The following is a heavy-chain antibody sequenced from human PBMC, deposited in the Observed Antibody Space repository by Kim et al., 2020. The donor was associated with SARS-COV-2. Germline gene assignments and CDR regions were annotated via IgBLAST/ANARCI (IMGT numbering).Heavy chain of an antibody. V-gene: IGHV3-53*04. D-gene: IGHD3-22*01. CDR1: GFTVSSNY. CDR2: IYSGGST. CDR3: AREIVVVRRGGAFDI. J-gene: IGHJ3*02. Sequence: GGSLGLSCAASGFTVSSNYMSWVRQAPGKGLEWVSVIYSGGSTYYADSVKGRFTISRHNSKNTLYLQMNSLRAEDTAVYYCAREIVVVRRGGAFDIWGQGTMVTVSS.